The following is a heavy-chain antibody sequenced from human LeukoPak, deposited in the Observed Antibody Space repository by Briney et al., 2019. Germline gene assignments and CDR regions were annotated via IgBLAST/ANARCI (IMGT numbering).Heavy chain of an antibody. J-gene: IGHJ4*02. D-gene: IGHD3-22*01. CDR3: ARMLGAYYYDSSGTLFDY. V-gene: IGHV1-69*05. Sequence: SSVKVSCKASGGTFSSYAISWVRQAPGQGLEWMGGIIPIFGTANYAQKFQGRVTITTDESTSTAYMELSSLRSEDTAVYYCARMLGAYYYDSSGTLFDYWGQGTLVTVSS. CDR1: GGTFSSYA. CDR2: IIPIFGTA.